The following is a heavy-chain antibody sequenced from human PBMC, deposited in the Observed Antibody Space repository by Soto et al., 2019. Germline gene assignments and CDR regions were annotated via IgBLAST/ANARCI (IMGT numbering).Heavy chain of an antibody. CDR2: ISSSGSTI. CDR1: GFTFSDYY. J-gene: IGHJ4*02. D-gene: IGHD6-6*01. Sequence: GGSLRLSCAASGFTFSDYYMSWIRQAPGKGLEWVSYISSSGSTIYYADSVKGRFTISRDNAKSSLYLQMNSLRAEDTAVYYCARVRIAARLWMFYFDYWGQGTLVTVSS. V-gene: IGHV3-11*01. CDR3: ARVRIAARLWMFYFDY.